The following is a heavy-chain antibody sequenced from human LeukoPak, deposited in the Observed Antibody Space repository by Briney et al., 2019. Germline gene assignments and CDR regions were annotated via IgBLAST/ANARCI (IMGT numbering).Heavy chain of an antibody. CDR2: IGGSDGST. CDR3: AKAHSSAWYYFDY. D-gene: IGHD6-19*01. CDR1: GFTFSNYA. Sequence: GGSLRLSCAASGFTFSNYAMSWVRQAPGKGLEWVSSIGGSDGSTYYADSVKGRFTISRDNSKNTLYLQMNSLRAEDTAVYYCAKAHSSAWYYFDYWGQGTLVTVSS. V-gene: IGHV3-23*01. J-gene: IGHJ4*02.